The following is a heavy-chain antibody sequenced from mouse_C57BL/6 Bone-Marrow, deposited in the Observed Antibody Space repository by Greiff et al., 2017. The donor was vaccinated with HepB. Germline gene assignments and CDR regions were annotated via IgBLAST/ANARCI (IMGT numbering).Heavy chain of an antibody. D-gene: IGHD2-3*01. V-gene: IGHV1-26*01. CDR1: GYTFTDYY. J-gene: IGHJ3*01. CDR2: INPNNGGT. CDR3: ARFGGYYEGGFAY. Sequence: VQLKQSGPELVKPGASVKISCKASGYTFTDYYMNWVKQSHGKSLEWIGDINPNNGGTSYNQKFKGKATLTVDKSSSTAYMELRSLTSEDSAVYYCARFGGYYEGGFAYWGQGTLVTVSA.